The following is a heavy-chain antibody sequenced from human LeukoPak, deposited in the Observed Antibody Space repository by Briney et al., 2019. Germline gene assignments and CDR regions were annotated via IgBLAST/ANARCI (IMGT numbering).Heavy chain of an antibody. CDR2: ISYDGSNK. D-gene: IGHD3-10*01. CDR3: AKALVRGGSYYYYYMDV. Sequence: PGGSLRLSCAASGFTFSSYGMHWVRQAPGKGLEWVAVISYDGSNKYYADSVKGRFTISRDNSKNTLYLQMNSLRAEDTAVYYCAKALVRGGSYYYYYMDVWGKGTTVTISS. V-gene: IGHV3-30*18. CDR1: GFTFSSYG. J-gene: IGHJ6*03.